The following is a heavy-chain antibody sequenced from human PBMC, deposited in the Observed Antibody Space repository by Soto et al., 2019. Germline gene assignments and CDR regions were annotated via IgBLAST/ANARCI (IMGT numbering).Heavy chain of an antibody. CDR3: ARGGVKGTTSRGQVYN. J-gene: IGHJ4*02. Sequence: QVQVVESGGGLVKPGGSLRLSCAASGFTFSDYYMSWIRQAPGKGLEWVSFISSSGDSTKYADSVKGRFTISRDNAKNSLYPQLNTLRAEDTAVYYWARGGVKGTTSRGQVYNWGQGTLVTVSS. D-gene: IGHD1-7*01. V-gene: IGHV3-11*06. CDR1: GFTFSDYY. CDR2: ISSSGDST.